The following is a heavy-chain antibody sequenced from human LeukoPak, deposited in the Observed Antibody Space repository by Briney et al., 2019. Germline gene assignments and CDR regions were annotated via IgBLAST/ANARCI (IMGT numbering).Heavy chain of an antibody. CDR1: GYTFTGYY. D-gene: IGHD1-26*01. Sequence: EASVKVSCKASGYTFTGYYMHWVRQAPGQGLEWMGWINPNSGGTNYAQKLQGRVTMTTDTSTSTAYMELRSLRSDDTAVYYCARVNLGANARGPWFDPWGQGTLVTVSS. V-gene: IGHV1-2*02. CDR2: INPNSGGT. J-gene: IGHJ5*02. CDR3: ARVNLGANARGPWFDP.